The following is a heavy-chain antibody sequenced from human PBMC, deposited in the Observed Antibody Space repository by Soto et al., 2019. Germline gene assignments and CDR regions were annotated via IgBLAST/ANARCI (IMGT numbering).Heavy chain of an antibody. CDR3: ARDYYYTMDV. CDR1: GFTFRDYY. Sequence: QVQLVESGGGLVRPGGSLRLSCEASGFTFRDYYMTWFRQAPGKGLVWLSYIDSSTKYTNYADSVKGRFTISRDNAKNSLYLQMNSLRADDTAVYYCARDYYYTMDVWGQGTMVTVSS. J-gene: IGHJ6*02. CDR2: IDSSTKYT. V-gene: IGHV3-11*05.